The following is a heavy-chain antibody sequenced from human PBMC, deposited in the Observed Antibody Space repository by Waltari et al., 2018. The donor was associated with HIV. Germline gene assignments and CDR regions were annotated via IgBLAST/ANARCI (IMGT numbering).Heavy chain of an antibody. J-gene: IGHJ4*02. CDR2: IYYSGST. CDR3: ARDKRESKTMIVGQE. CDR1: GGSISSSSYY. Sequence: QLQLQESGPGLVKPSETLSLTCTVSGGSISSSSYYWGWIRQPPGKGLEWIGSIYYSGSTYYNPSLKSRVTISVDTSKNQFSLKLSSVTAADTAVYYCARDKRESKTMIVGQEWGQGTLVTVSS. V-gene: IGHV4-39*07. D-gene: IGHD3-22*01.